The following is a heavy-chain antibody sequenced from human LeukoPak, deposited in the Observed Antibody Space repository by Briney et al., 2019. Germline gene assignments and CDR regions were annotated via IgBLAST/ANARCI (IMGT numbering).Heavy chain of an antibody. CDR1: GGSFSGYY. D-gene: IGHD2-15*01. Sequence: SETLSLTCAVYGGSFSGYYWSWIRQPPGKGLEWIGYIYDSGSTYYNPPLKSRITISVDTSENRFSLKLSSVTATDTAVYYCARDCSGGSCYGAFDIWGQGTMVTVSS. V-gene: IGHV4-34*09. CDR2: IYDSGST. CDR3: ARDCSGGSCYGAFDI. J-gene: IGHJ3*02.